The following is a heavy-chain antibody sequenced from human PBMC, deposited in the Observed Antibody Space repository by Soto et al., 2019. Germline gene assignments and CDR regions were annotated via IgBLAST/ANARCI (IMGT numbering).Heavy chain of an antibody. Sequence: SETMSLTCAVYGGSFSGYYWSWIRQPPGKGLEWIGEINHSGSTNYNPSLKSRVTISVDTSKNQFSLKLSSVTAADTAVYYCARVHDNWNYVGYGDYWHAFDIWGQGTMVTVSS. D-gene: IGHD1-7*01. J-gene: IGHJ3*02. CDR1: GGSFSGYY. V-gene: IGHV4-34*01. CDR3: ARVHDNWNYVGYGDYWHAFDI. CDR2: INHSGST.